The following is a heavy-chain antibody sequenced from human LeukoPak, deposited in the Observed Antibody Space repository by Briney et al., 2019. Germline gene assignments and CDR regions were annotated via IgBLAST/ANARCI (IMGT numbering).Heavy chain of an antibody. CDR1: GFTFSSYW. J-gene: IGHJ5*02. Sequence: GGSLRLSCAASGFTFSSYWMSWVRQAPGKGLEWVANIKQDGSEKYYVDSVKGRFTISRDNAKISLYLQMNSLRAEDTAVYYCARQQWVVPAAPFDPWGQGTLVTVSS. CDR2: IKQDGSEK. V-gene: IGHV3-7*01. D-gene: IGHD2-2*01. CDR3: ARQQWVVPAAPFDP.